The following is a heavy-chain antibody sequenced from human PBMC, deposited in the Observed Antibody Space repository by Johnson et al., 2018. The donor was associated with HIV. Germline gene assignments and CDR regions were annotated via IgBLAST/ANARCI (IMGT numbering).Heavy chain of an antibody. CDR2: ISHDGSNK. D-gene: IGHD2-2*01. J-gene: IGHJ3*02. CDR3: AREGGDCSSTSCYQDAFDI. CDR1: GFTFSGYG. V-gene: IGHV3-30*03. Sequence: QMLLVESGGGVVQPGRSLRLSCAASGFTFSGYGMHWVRLAPGKGLEWVAVISHDGSNKYYADSVKGRFTISRDNSKNTLYLQMNSLRAEDTAVYYCAREGGDCSSTSCYQDAFDIWGQGTMVTVSS.